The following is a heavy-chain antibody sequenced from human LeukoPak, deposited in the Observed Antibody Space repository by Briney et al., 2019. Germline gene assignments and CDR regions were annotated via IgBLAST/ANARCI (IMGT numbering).Heavy chain of an antibody. J-gene: IGHJ4*02. Sequence: PSETLSLTCTASGVSISSYYWSWIRQPPGKGLEWIGYIYYSGSTNYNPSLKSRVTISVDTSKNQFSLKLSSVTAADTAVYYCARVTYSSGCYPFDYWGQGTLVTVSS. CDR3: ARVTYSSGCYPFDY. CDR2: IYYSGST. D-gene: IGHD6-19*01. V-gene: IGHV4-59*01. CDR1: GVSISSYY.